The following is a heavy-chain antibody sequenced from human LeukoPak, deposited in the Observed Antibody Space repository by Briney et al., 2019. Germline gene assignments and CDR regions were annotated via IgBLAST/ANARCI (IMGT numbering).Heavy chain of an antibody. CDR1: GYTFTNYT. J-gene: IGHJ5*02. V-gene: IGHV1-3*01. CDR2: IAAGNGNT. Sequence: ASAKVSCKASGYTFTNYTMHWVRQAPGQRLEWMGWIAAGNGNTRYSQKFQDRVTITRDTSASTAYMELSSLRAEDTAVYYCARGPACSGGSCYYWFDPWGQRTLVTVSS. CDR3: ARGPACSGGSCYYWFDP. D-gene: IGHD2-15*01.